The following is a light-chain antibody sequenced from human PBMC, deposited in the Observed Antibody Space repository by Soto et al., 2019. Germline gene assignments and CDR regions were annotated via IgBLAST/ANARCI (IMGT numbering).Light chain of an antibody. J-gene: IGKJ5*01. CDR2: GAS. CDR1: QSVRTS. Sequence: EIVMTQLPSTLSVSPGERATLSCRASQSVRTSLAWYQQKPGQAPRLLIYGASTRATGVPARFSGSGSGTDFTLTITSLEPEDFAVYFCHQRYNWPRVTFGQGTRLEI. CDR3: HQRYNWPRVT. V-gene: IGKV3-15*01.